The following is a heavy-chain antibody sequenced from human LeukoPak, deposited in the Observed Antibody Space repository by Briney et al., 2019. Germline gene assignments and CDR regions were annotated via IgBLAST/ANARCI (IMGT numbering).Heavy chain of an antibody. J-gene: IGHJ6*03. D-gene: IGHD3-10*01. V-gene: IGHV4-34*01. CDR3: ARGGRGGYDGSGSYYRYYYYYMDV. CDR2: INHSGGT. Sequence: PSETLSLTCAVYGGSFSGYYWSWIRQPPGKGLEWIGEINHSGGTKFNPSLKSRVTISADTSKNQLSLNLSSVTAADTAVYYCARGGRGGYDGSGSYYRYYYYYMDVWGKGTTVTVSS. CDR1: GGSFSGYY.